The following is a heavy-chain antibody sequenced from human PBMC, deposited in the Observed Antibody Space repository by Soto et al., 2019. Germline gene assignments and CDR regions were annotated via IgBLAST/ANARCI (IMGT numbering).Heavy chain of an antibody. CDR3: AKDWGPLARGITGTTYLQD. Sequence: GGSLRLSCAASGFTFSSYAMSWVRQAPGKGLEWVSAISGSGGSTYYADSVKGRFTISRDNSKNTLYLQMNSLRAEDTAVYYCAKDWGPLARGITGTTYLQDWGQGTMVTVSS. D-gene: IGHD1-7*01. J-gene: IGHJ1*01. V-gene: IGHV3-23*01. CDR2: ISGSGGST. CDR1: GFTFSSYA.